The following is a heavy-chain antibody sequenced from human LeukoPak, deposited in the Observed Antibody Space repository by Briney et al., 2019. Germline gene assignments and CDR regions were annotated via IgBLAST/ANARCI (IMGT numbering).Heavy chain of an antibody. CDR2: IYYSGST. CDR1: GGSFSGYY. Sequence: SQTLSLTCAVYGGSFSGYYWSWIRQPPGKGLEWIGYIYYSGSTNYNPSLKSRVTISLDTSKNQFSLKLSSVTAADTAVYYCAREGGTGSGSYSFDYWGQGTLVTVSS. CDR3: AREGGTGSGSYSFDY. J-gene: IGHJ4*02. D-gene: IGHD3-10*01. V-gene: IGHV4-59*01.